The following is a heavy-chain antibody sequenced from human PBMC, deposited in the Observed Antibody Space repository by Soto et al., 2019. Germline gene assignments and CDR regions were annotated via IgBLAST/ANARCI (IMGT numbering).Heavy chain of an antibody. J-gene: IGHJ4*01. Sequence: GGSLRLSCAASGFTFSSYAMHWVRQAPGKGLEWVAVISYDGSNKYYADSVKGRFTISRDNSKNTLYLQMNSLRAEDTAVYYCAREATKVVVAAMFDYWGHGTLVTVSS. CDR1: GFTFSSYA. D-gene: IGHD2-15*01. CDR2: ISYDGSNK. V-gene: IGHV3-30-3*01. CDR3: AREATKVVVAAMFDY.